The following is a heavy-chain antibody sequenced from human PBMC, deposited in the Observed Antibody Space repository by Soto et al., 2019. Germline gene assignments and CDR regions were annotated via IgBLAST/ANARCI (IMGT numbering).Heavy chain of an antibody. Sequence: GGSLRLSCAASGFIFENFGMSWVRQAPGKGLEWISPISGSGFKKYYADSVKGRFTISRDNSKNTVYLELNNLSAEDTAVYHCAKNQGVELVPLATVDWFDPWGQGSVVTVSS. D-gene: IGHD1-26*01. CDR2: ISGSGFKK. V-gene: IGHV3-23*01. CDR3: AKNQGVELVPLATVDWFDP. J-gene: IGHJ5*02. CDR1: GFIFENFG.